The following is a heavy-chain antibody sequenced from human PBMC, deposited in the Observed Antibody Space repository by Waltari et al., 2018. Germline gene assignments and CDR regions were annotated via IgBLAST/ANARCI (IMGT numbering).Heavy chain of an antibody. CDR3: ARTQYDILTGYVFDY. CDR1: GYTFTSYG. V-gene: IGHV1-18*01. Sequence: QVQLVQSGAEVKKPGASVKVSCKASGYTFTSYGISWVRQAPGQGLEWMGWISAYNGNTNYAQKLQGRVTMTTETSTSTAYMELRSLRSDDTAVYYCARTQYDILTGYVFDYWGQGTLVTVSS. D-gene: IGHD3-9*01. J-gene: IGHJ4*02. CDR2: ISAYNGNT.